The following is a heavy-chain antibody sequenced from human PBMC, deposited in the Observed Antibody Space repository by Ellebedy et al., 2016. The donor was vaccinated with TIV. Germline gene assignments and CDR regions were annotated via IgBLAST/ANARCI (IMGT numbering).Heavy chain of an antibody. V-gene: IGHV4-39*01. D-gene: IGHD3-10*01. CDR3: ASHMVRESTWFDP. J-gene: IGHJ5*02. CDR1: GGSISSSSYY. Sequence: MPSETLSLTCTVSGGSISSSSYYWGRIRQPPGTGLEWIGSIYYSGSTYYNPSLKTRVTISVDTSKNQFSLKLSSVTAADTAVYYCASHMVRESTWFDPWGQGTLVTVSS. CDR2: IYYSGST.